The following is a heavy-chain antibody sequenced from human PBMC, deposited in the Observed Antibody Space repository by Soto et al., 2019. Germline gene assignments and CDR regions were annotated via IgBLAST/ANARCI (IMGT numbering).Heavy chain of an antibody. CDR1: GFTFSNYG. J-gene: IGHJ6*02. CDR3: AKDAVSRKYYGHSLDV. CDR2: IWYDGSGQ. V-gene: IGHV3-33*03. D-gene: IGHD4-17*01. Sequence: QVQLVESGGGLVQPGRSLRLSCVVSGFTFSNYGMHWVRQAPGKGLEWVADIWYDGSGQRYAGSVQGRFTISRDNSKNTLYLQINSLRVEDTDVYYCAKDAVSRKYYGHSLDVWGQGTTVTVSS.